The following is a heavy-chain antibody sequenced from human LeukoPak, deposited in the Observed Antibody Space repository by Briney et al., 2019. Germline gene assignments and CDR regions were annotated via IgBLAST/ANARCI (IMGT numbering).Heavy chain of an antibody. V-gene: IGHV1-46*01. CDR2: INPDGGNT. J-gene: IGHJ3*01. CDR1: GYTFTNSY. CDR3: ARIRDGYNDDL. D-gene: IGHD5-24*01. Sequence: ASVKVSCKASGYTFTNSYIHWVRQAPGQVLEWMGLINPDGGNTNYAQNFQGRVTLTRGTSTSTVYMELSSLRSEDTAIYYCARIRDGYNDDLWGQGTVVTVPS.